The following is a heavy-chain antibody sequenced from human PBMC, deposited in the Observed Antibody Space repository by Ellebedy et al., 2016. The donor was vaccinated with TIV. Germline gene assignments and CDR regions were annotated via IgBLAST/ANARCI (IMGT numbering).Heavy chain of an antibody. J-gene: IGHJ6*02. CDR1: GGTFSSYA. V-gene: IGHV1-2*02. D-gene: IGHD3-22*01. Sequence: ASVKVSXXASGGTFSSYAISWVRQAPGQGLKWMGWINPNSGGTNYAQKFQGRVTMTRDTSISTAYMELSRLRSDDTAVYYCARDMRLRYDSSYGMDVWGQGTTVTVSS. CDR2: INPNSGGT. CDR3: ARDMRLRYDSSYGMDV.